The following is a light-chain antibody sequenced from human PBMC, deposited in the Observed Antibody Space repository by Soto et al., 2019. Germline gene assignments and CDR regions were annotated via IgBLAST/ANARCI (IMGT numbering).Light chain of an antibody. Sequence: HSVLTQPPSVSGTPGQTVTISCSGSTSNIGSNPVNWYQQLPGTAPRLLISTNNQRPSGVPDRFSGSRSGTSASLAISGLQSEDEADYYCAAWDDRLNGPSYVFGTGTKATV. J-gene: IGLJ1*01. CDR3: AAWDDRLNGPSYV. CDR1: TSNIGSNP. V-gene: IGLV1-44*01. CDR2: TNN.